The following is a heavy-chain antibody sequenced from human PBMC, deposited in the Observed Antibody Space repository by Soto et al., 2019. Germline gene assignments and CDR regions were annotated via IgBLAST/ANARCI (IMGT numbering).Heavy chain of an antibody. CDR2: IYHSGST. Sequence: PSETLSLTCAFSGCSISSGGYSWSWIRQPPGKGLEWIGYIYHSGSTYYNPSLKSRVTISVDRSKNQFSLKLSSVTAADTAVYYGARLTHYYSADTLDYWGPGTLVTVS. CDR1: GCSISSGGYS. CDR3: ARLTHYYSADTLDY. V-gene: IGHV4-30-2*01. D-gene: IGHD3-10*01. J-gene: IGHJ4*02.